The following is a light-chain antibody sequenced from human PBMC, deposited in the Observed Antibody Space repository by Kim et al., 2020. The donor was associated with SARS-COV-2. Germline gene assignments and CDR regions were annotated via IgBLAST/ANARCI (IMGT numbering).Light chain of an antibody. V-gene: IGLV3-1*01. CDR2: QDS. J-gene: IGLJ3*02. CDR3: QAWDSSTSWV. Sequence: VSPGQTASITCAGDKLGDKYACWYQQKPGQSPVLVIYQDSKRPSGIPERFSGSNSGNTATLTISGTQAMDEADYYCQAWDSSTSWVFGGGTQLTVL. CDR1: KLGDKY.